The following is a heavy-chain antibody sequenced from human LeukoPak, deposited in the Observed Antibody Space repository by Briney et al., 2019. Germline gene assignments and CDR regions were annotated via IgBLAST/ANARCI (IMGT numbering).Heavy chain of an antibody. CDR3: AKHMLQQYSSHPSDP. Sequence: SVKVSCKASGGTFSSYAISWVRQAPGQGLEWMGGIIPIFGTANYAQKFQGRVTITTDESTSTAYMELSSLRSEDTDVYYCAKHMLQQYSSHPSDPWGQGTLVTVSS. J-gene: IGHJ5*02. D-gene: IGHD6-19*01. V-gene: IGHV1-69*05. CDR1: GGTFSSYA. CDR2: IIPIFGTA.